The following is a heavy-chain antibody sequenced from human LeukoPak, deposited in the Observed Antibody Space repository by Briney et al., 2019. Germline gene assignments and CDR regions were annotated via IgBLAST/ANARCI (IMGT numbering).Heavy chain of an antibody. CDR1: GFTFSSYG. CDR3: AKDRLRAAAGTLAYFDY. D-gene: IGHD6-13*01. Sequence: PGGSLRLSCAASGFTFSSYGMHWVRQAPGKGLEWVAFIRYDGSNKFYADSVKGRFTISRDNSKNTLYLQMNSLRAEDTAVYYCAKDRLRAAAGTLAYFDYWGQGTLVTVSS. J-gene: IGHJ4*02. CDR2: IRYDGSNK. V-gene: IGHV3-30*02.